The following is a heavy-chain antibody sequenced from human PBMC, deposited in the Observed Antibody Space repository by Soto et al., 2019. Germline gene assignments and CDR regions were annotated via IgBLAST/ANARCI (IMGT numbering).Heavy chain of an antibody. Sequence: SVKVFCKASGGTFSSYAISWVRQAPGQGLEWMGGIIPIFGTANYAQKFQGRVTITADKSTSTAYMELSSLRSEDTAVYYCARDPSRYYSNWFDPWGQGTLVTVSS. J-gene: IGHJ5*02. CDR1: GGTFSSYA. CDR2: IIPIFGTA. V-gene: IGHV1-69*06. D-gene: IGHD3-22*01. CDR3: ARDPSRYYSNWFDP.